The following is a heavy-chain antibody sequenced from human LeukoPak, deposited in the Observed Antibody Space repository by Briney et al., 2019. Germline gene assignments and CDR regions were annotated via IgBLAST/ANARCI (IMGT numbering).Heavy chain of an antibody. CDR2: IKQDGSEK. J-gene: IGHJ4*02. D-gene: IGHD5-18*01. V-gene: IGHV3-7*05. CDR1: GFTFSSYW. Sequence: PGGSLRLSCAASGFTFSSYWMSWVRQAPGKGLEWVANIKQDGSEKYYVDSVKGRFTISRDNAKNSLYLQMNSLRAEDTAVYYCARAGYNYGFFNLDYWGQGTLVTVSS. CDR3: ARAGYNYGFFNLDY.